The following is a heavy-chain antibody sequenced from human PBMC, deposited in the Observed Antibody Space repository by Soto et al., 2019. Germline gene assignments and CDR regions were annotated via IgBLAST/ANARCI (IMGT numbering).Heavy chain of an antibody. J-gene: IGHJ6*02. Sequence: PXESLKISFQGSGDSFTSYWIIWVRQMPGKGLEWMGRIDPSDSYTNYSPSFQGHVTISADKSISTAYLQWSSLKASDTAMYYCEALRRYSGYGGPSYGMDVWGQGTTVTV. CDR2: IDPSDSYT. D-gene: IGHD5-12*01. CDR3: EALRRYSGYGGPSYGMDV. V-gene: IGHV5-10-1*01. CDR1: GDSFTSYW.